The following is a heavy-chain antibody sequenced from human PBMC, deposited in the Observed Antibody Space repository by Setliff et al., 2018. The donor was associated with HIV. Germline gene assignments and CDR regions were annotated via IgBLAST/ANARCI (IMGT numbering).Heavy chain of an antibody. CDR1: GGSISSSNW. J-gene: IGHJ3*01. Sequence: KASETLSLTCAVSGGSISSSNWWSWVRQPPGKGLEWIGEVYHSGSTNYNPSLKSRVTISVDKSKNQFSLKLTSVTAADTAVYYCARGNGYSYRWADAFDLWGQGTMVTVSS. V-gene: IGHV4-4*02. D-gene: IGHD5-18*01. CDR3: ARGNGYSYRWADAFDL. CDR2: VYHSGST.